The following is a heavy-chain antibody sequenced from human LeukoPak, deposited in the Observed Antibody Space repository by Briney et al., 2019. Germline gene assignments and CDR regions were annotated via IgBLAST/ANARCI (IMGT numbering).Heavy chain of an antibody. J-gene: IGHJ4*02. CDR1: GFTFSSYG. CDR3: ARYKRDGYNWAYTDY. Sequence: GGSLRLSCAASGFTFSSYGMSWVRQAPGKGLEWVSAISGSGGSTYYADSMKGRFTISRDNSKNTLYPQMNSLRAEDTAVYYCARYKRDGYNWAYTDYWGQGTLVTVSS. D-gene: IGHD5-24*01. CDR2: ISGSGGST. V-gene: IGHV3-23*01.